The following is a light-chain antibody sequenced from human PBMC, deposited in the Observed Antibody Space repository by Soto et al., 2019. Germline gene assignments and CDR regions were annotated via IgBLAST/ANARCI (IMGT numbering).Light chain of an antibody. J-gene: IGKJ3*01. Sequence: DIQLTQSPSFLSASVGDRVTITCRASQGINNYLGWYQQKPGKAPKLLIYAASTLQSGVPSRFSGSGSGTEFTRTISILQPEDFATYYCQHLNSYPITFGPGTKVDI. V-gene: IGKV1-9*01. CDR1: QGINNY. CDR3: QHLNSYPIT. CDR2: AAS.